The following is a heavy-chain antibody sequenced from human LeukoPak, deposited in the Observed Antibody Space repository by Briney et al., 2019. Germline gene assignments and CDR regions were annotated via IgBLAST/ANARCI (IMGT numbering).Heavy chain of an antibody. J-gene: IGHJ4*02. CDR2: ISGSGGST. CDR3: AKDWYGDYDSSGYYDY. CDR1: GFTFSNYA. Sequence: GGSLRLSCAASGFTFSNYAMSWVRQAPGKGLEWVSTISGSGGSTYYADSVKGRFTISRDNSKNTLYLQMNSLRAEDTAVYYCAKDWYGDYDSSGYYDYWGQGTLVTVSS. V-gene: IGHV3-23*01. D-gene: IGHD3-22*01.